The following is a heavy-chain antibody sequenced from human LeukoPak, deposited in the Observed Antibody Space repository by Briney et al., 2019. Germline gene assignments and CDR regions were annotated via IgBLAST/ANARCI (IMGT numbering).Heavy chain of an antibody. CDR3: ARNTITGYYYGMDV. D-gene: IGHD3-10*01. J-gene: IGHJ6*02. V-gene: IGHV3-21*01. CDR1: GFTFSSYS. CDR2: ISSSSTYI. Sequence: PGGSLRLSCAASGFTFSSYSMNWVRQAPGKGLEWVSSISSSSTYIYYADSVKGRFTISRDNAKNSLYLQMNSLRAEDTAVSYCARNTITGYYYGMDVWGQGTTVTVSS.